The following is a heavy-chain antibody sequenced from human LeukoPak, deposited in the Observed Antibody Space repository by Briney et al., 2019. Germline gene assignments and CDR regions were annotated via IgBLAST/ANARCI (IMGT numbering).Heavy chain of an antibody. CDR1: AFSVTSNY. CDR2: IYSGGST. D-gene: IGHD4-11*01. Sequence: GGSLRLACSASAFSVTSNYISSVRQAPGKGLQWVSIIYSGGSTYYADSGKGRFTISRDISKNTLYLQMNSLRDEDTAVYYCARARNDYSNILYYYDYYKDVWGKGTTVTVSS. CDR3: ARARNDYSNILYYYDYYKDV. J-gene: IGHJ6*03. V-gene: IGHV3-53*01.